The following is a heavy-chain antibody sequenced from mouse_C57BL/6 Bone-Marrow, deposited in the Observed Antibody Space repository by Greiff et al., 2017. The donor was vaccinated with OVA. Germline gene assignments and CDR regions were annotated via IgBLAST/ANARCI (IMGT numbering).Heavy chain of an antibody. D-gene: IGHD2-1*01. CDR2: LSSGSSTI. V-gene: IGHV5-17*01. CDR3: ARGGNYVSWLAY. Sequence: EVQLVESGGGLVKPGGSLKLSCAASGFTFSDYGMPWVRPAPEKGLEWVAYLSSGSSTIYYADTVKGRFPLSRDNAKNTLFLQMTSLRSEDTAMYYCARGGNYVSWLAYWGQGTLVTVSA. CDR1: GFTFSDYG. J-gene: IGHJ3*01.